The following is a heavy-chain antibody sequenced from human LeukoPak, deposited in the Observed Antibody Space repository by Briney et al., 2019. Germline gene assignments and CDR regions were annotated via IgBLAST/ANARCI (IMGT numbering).Heavy chain of an antibody. V-gene: IGHV1-2*02. D-gene: IGHD4-17*01. Sequence: ASVKVSCKASGYTFTGYYMHWVRQAPGQGLEWMGWINPNNGDTNCAQKFQVRVTMTRDRSISTAYMEMNRLRSDDTAVYYCARGGMTTVTFFAPWGQGILVTVSS. J-gene: IGHJ5*02. CDR1: GYTFTGYY. CDR2: INPNNGDT. CDR3: ARGGMTTVTFFAP.